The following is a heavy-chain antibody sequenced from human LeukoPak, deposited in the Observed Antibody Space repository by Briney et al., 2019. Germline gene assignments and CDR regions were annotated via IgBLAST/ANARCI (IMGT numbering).Heavy chain of an antibody. V-gene: IGHV3-74*01. CDR3: ARDREMATRLHDAFDF. CDR1: EFTLRSYW. D-gene: IGHD5-24*01. CDR2: INADGNSR. J-gene: IGHJ3*01. Sequence: PGGSLRLSCVISEFTLRSYWMHWVRQAPGKGLVWVSRINADGNSRRYADSVKGRFTISRDNAKNTMNLQMNSLRAEDTAMYYCARDREMATRLHDAFDFWGQGTMVTVSS.